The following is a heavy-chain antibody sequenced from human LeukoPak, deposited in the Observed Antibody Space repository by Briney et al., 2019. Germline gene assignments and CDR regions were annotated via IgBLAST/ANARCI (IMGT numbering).Heavy chain of an antibody. CDR3: ASTIYYYDSSGYYQDY. CDR1: SDFFSSVTDY. V-gene: IGHV4-39*07. Sequence: PSETLSLTCTVSSDFFSSVTDYWAWIRQPPGKGLEWIASGDYSGGTSYNPSLESRVAISADMSKTQFSLKLSSVTAADTAVYYCASTIYYYDSSGYYQDYWGQGTLVTVSS. J-gene: IGHJ4*02. D-gene: IGHD3-22*01. CDR2: GDYSGGT.